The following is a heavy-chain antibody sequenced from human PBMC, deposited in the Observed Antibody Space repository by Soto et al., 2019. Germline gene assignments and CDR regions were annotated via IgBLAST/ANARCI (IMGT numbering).Heavy chain of an antibody. Sequence: QVQLVQSGAEVMQPGSSVRGSCKASGGTFSSYAISWVRQAPGQGREWMGGIISIFGTEDYAQKFQGRVTITADKSQPTASKELSRLRSEDTAVYFCARVKARVRLGGNYYSGMDVWGQGTTVTVSS. CDR3: ARVKARVRLGGNYYSGMDV. J-gene: IGHJ6*02. CDR1: GGTFSSYA. D-gene: IGHD5-12*01. V-gene: IGHV1-69*14. CDR2: IISIFGTE.